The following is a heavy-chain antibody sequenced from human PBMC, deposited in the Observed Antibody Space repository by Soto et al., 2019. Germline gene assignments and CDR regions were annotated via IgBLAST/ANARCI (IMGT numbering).Heavy chain of an antibody. CDR1: GFTVSSNY. CDR2: IYSGGST. V-gene: IGHV3-53*01. J-gene: IGHJ6*02. CDR3: ASSGSSYYYYYGMDV. Sequence: EVPLVESGGGLIQPGGSLRLSCAASGFTVSSNYMSWVRQAPGKGLEWVSVIYSGGSTYYADSVKGRFTISRDNSKNTLYLQMNSLRAEDTAVYYCASSGSSYYYYYGMDVWGQGTTVTVSS. D-gene: IGHD6-6*01.